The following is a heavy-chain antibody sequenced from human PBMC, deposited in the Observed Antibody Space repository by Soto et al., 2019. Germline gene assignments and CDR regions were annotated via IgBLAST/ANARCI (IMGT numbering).Heavy chain of an antibody. CDR2: IIPILGIA. D-gene: IGHD3-10*02. CDR1: GGTFSSYT. Sequence: QVQLVQSGAEVKKPGSSVKVSCKASGGTFSSYTISWVRQAPGQGLEWLGRIIPILGIANYAQKFQGRVTITADKSTSTAYMELSSLRSEDTAVYYCASNRWSCSGSYTGSHWGQGTLVTVSS. J-gene: IGHJ4*02. V-gene: IGHV1-69*02. CDR3: ASNRWSCSGSYTGSH.